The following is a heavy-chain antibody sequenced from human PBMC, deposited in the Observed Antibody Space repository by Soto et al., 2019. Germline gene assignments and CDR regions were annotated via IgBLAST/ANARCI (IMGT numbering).Heavy chain of an antibody. Sequence: QVQLVQSGAEVKKPGDSVKVSCKASGYTFTTYGISWVRQAPGQGLEWMGWISTHNGHTNFAQSLQDRVIMTTDTSTSTAYMELRSLRCDDTAMYFCARYLQPTFGDYWGQGTPVTVSS. D-gene: IGHD3-10*01. CDR3: ARYLQPTFGDY. J-gene: IGHJ4*02. CDR1: GYTFTTYG. V-gene: IGHV1-18*01. CDR2: ISTHNGHT.